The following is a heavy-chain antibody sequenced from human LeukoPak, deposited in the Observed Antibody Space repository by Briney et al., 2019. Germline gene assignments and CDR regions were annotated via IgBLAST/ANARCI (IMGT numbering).Heavy chain of an antibody. CDR3: ARAPNYYDSKDPAFDY. Sequence: SVKVSCKASGGTFSSYAISWVRQAPGQGLEWMGGIIPIFGTANYAQKFQGRVTVTADESTSTAYMELSSLRSEDTAVYYCARAPNYYDSKDPAFDYWGQGTLVTVSS. V-gene: IGHV1-69*13. D-gene: IGHD3-22*01. J-gene: IGHJ4*02. CDR1: GGTFSSYA. CDR2: IIPIFGTA.